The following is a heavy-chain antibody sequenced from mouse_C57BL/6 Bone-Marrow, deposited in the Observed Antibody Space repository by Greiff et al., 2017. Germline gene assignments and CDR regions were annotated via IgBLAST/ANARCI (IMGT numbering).Heavy chain of an antibody. CDR2: IDPENGDT. Sequence: EVQLQQSGAELVRPGASVKLSCTASGFNIKDDYMHWVKQRPEQGLEWIGWIDPENGDTEYASKFQGKATITADTSSNTAYLQLSSLTSEDTAVYYCTTGFSYVDYWGQGTTLTVSS. CDR3: TTGFSYVDY. J-gene: IGHJ2*01. CDR1: GFNIKDDY. V-gene: IGHV14-4*01.